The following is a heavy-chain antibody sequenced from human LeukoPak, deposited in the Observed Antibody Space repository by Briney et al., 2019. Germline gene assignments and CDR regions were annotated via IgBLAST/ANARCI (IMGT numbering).Heavy chain of an antibody. J-gene: IGHJ4*02. D-gene: IGHD3-22*01. CDR2: IYPGDSHT. CDR1: GCSFITHW. Sequence: GGGLQSSCKSAGCSFITHWSAWGRQMAGKGLEGRGIIYPGDSHTRYSPSFRGQVTISADKSISNAYLQWSSLKASDTAIYYCARLPYYYDDYYFDYWGQGTLVTVSS. CDR3: ARLPYYYDDYYFDY. V-gene: IGHV5-51*01.